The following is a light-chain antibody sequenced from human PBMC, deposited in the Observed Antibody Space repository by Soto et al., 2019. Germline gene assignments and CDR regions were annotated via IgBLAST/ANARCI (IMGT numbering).Light chain of an antibody. CDR1: QSFSSNF. V-gene: IGKV3-20*01. Sequence: EIVLTQSPGTQSLSPGERATLSCRASQSFSSNFLAWYQQKPGQTPRLLIYGASNRATGIPDRFSGSGSGTDFTLTISRLEPEDFAVYYCQQYDSYPRTFGQGTKVDIK. J-gene: IGKJ1*01. CDR3: QQYDSYPRT. CDR2: GAS.